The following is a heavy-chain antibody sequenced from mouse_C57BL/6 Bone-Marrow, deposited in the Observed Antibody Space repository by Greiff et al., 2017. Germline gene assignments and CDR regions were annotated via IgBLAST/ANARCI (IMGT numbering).Heavy chain of an antibody. Sequence: QVQLKESGPGLVAPSQSLSITCTVSGFSLTSYGVHWVRQPPGKGLEWLVVIWSDGSTTYNSALKSRLSISKDNSKSQVFLKMNSLQTDDTAMYYCARHDYYGSSYRLAYWGQGTLVTVSA. J-gene: IGHJ3*01. D-gene: IGHD1-1*01. CDR1: GFSLTSYG. CDR3: ARHDYYGSSYRLAY. V-gene: IGHV2-6-1*01. CDR2: IWSDGST.